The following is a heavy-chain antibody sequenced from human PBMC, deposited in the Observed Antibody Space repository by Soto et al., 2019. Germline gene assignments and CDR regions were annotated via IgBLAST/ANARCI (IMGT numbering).Heavy chain of an antibody. CDR3: ARAGDRSDPVALGY. Sequence: PSETLSLTCTVSGGSISSSSYYWGWIRQPPGKGLEWIGSIFYSGSTYYNPSLKSRVTISVDRSKNQFSLKLNSVTAADTAVYYCARAGDRSDPVALGYWGQGRLVTVPS. J-gene: IGHJ4*02. D-gene: IGHD3-22*01. CDR1: GGSISSSSYY. V-gene: IGHV4-39*07. CDR2: IFYSGST.